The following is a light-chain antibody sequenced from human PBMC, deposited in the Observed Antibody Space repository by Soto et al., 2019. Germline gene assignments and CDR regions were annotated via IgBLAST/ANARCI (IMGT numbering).Light chain of an antibody. Sequence: EIVMTQSPATLSVSPGERATLSCRASQSVSSSLAWYQQKPGQAPRLLIYGASTRATGIPARFSGSGSGTEFTLNISSLQYEDFAVYYCQQYNNWWTFGLGTKVEVK. V-gene: IGKV3-15*01. CDR2: GAS. CDR3: QQYNNWWT. J-gene: IGKJ1*01. CDR1: QSVSSS.